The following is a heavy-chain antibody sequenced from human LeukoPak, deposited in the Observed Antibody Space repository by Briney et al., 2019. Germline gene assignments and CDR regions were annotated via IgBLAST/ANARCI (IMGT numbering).Heavy chain of an antibody. V-gene: IGHV3-53*01. J-gene: IGHJ5*02. CDR1: GFTVSSNH. CDR3: ARDRDFWFDP. Sequence: GGSLRLSCAASGFTVSSNHMSWVRQAPGKGLEWVSVIYSGGSTYYADSVKGRFTISRDNAKNTLYLQMNSLRAEDTAVYYCARDRDFWFDPWGQGTLVTVSS. D-gene: IGHD3-10*01. CDR2: IYSGGST.